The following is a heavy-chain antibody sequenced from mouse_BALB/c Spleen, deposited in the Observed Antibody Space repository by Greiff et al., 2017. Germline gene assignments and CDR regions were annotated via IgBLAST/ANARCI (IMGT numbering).Heavy chain of an antibody. V-gene: IGHV1-9*01. CDR3: ARLYGSRVFDY. J-gene: IGHJ2*01. CDR2: ILPGSGST. D-gene: IGHD1-1*01. Sequence: QVQLQQSGAELVRPGTSVKISCKATGYTFSSYWIEWVKQRPGHGLEWIGEILPGSGSTNYNEKFKGKATFTADTSSNTAYMQLSSLTSEDSAVYYCARLYGSRVFDYWGQGTTLTVSS. CDR1: GYTFSSYW.